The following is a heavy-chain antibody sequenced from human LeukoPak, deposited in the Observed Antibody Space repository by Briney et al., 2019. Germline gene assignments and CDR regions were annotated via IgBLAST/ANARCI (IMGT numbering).Heavy chain of an antibody. J-gene: IGHJ4*02. CDR1: GFTVSSNY. Sequence: GGSLRLSCAASGFTVSSNYMSWVRQAPGKGLEWVSVIYSGGSTYYADSVKGRFTISRDNSKNTLYLQTNSLRAEDTAVYYCARGYCSGGSCYYFDYWGQGTLVTVSS. CDR3: ARGYCSGGSCYYFDY. D-gene: IGHD2-15*01. V-gene: IGHV3-53*01. CDR2: IYSGGST.